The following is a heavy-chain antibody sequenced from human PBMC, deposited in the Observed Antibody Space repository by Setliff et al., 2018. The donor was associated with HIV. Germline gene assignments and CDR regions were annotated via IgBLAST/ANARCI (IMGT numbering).Heavy chain of an antibody. CDR3: ARHRIVKAYLQWSSLRASDTAIYYCARRIPRFSNAVHMDV. CDR1: GYSFTSYW. Sequence: PGESLKISCKGSGYSFTSYWIGWVRQMPGKGLEWMGIIYPGDSDTRYSPSFQGQVTISADKSISTADLQWSSLKASDTAMYYCARHRIVKAYLQWSSLRASDTAIYYCARRIPRFSNAVHMDVWGKGTTVTVSS. J-gene: IGHJ6*03. CDR2: IYPGDSDT. D-gene: IGHD3-10*01. V-gene: IGHV5-51*01.